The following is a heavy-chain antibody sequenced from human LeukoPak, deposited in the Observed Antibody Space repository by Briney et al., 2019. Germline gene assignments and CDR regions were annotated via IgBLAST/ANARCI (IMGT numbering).Heavy chain of an antibody. CDR2: INPNSGGT. CDR1: GYTFTGYY. Sequence: GASVKVSCKASGYTFTGYYMHWVRQAPGQGLEWMGWINPNSGGTNYAQKFQGRVTMTRDTSISTAYMEVSRLRSDDTAVYYCAFCIAAAHDTFDIWGQGTMVTVSS. D-gene: IGHD6-13*01. J-gene: IGHJ3*02. CDR3: AFCIAAAHDTFDI. V-gene: IGHV1-2*02.